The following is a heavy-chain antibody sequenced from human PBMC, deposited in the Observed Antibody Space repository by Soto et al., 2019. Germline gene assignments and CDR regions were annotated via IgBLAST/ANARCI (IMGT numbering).Heavy chain of an antibody. CDR3: ARVHQTVTRYYDYGMDV. V-gene: IGHV4-34*01. CDR2: INHSGST. Sequence: SETLSLTCAVYGGSFSGYYWSWIRQPPGKGLEWIGEINHSGSTNYNPSLKSRVTISVDTSKNQFSLKLSSVTAADTAVYYCARVHQTVTRYYDYGMDVWRKGKTVTVSS. J-gene: IGHJ6*04. CDR1: GGSFSGYY.